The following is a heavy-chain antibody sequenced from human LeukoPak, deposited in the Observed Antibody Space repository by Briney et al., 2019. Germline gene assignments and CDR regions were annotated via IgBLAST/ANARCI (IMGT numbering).Heavy chain of an antibody. J-gene: IGHJ4*02. CDR1: GGSISSYY. D-gene: IGHD6-13*01. V-gene: IGHV4-34*01. Sequence: SETLSLTCTVSGGSISSYYWSWIRQPPGKGLEWIGEINHSGSTNYNPSLKSRVTISVDTSKNQFSLKLSSVTAADTAVYYCARRRIAATGKNFDYWGQGTLVTVSS. CDR3: ARRRIAATGKNFDY. CDR2: INHSGST.